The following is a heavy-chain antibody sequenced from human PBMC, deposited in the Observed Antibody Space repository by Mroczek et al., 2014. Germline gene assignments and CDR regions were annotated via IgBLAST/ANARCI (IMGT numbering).Heavy chain of an antibody. CDR3: ARVNARFGGQWLVANDY. CDR1: GGSFSGYY. J-gene: IGHJ4*02. D-gene: IGHD6-19*01. CDR2: INHSGST. Sequence: QVQLQQSGAGLLKPSETLSLTCAVYGGSFSGYYWSWIRQPPGKGLEWIGEINHSGSTNYNPSLKSRVTISVDTSKNQFSLKLSSVTAADTAVYYCARVNARFGGQWLVANDYWGQGTLVTVSS. V-gene: IGHV4-34*01.